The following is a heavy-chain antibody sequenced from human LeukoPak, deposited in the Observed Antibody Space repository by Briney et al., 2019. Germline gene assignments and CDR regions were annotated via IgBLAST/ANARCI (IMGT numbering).Heavy chain of an antibody. CDR2: INPTIGDT. CDR3: ARDRTGTSLHFDF. J-gene: IGHJ4*02. V-gene: IGHV1-2*02. Sequence: ASVKVSCKASAYVFTGFYIHWVRQAPGQGLVWVGWINPTIGDTNYAQKFQGRLTMTSDTSISTAYMELSSLRSDDTAVYYCARDRTGTSLHFDFWGQGTLVIVSS. D-gene: IGHD7-27*01. CDR1: AYVFTGFY.